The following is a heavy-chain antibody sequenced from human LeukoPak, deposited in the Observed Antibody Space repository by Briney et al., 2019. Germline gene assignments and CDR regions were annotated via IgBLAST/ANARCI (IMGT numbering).Heavy chain of an antibody. CDR2: IYYSGST. Sequence: SETLSLTCAVSGDSISNYCWSWIRQPPGKGLEWIGSIYYSGSTYYNPSLKSRVTISVDTSKNQFSLKLSSVTAADTAVYYCARCALPWRYNWFDPWGQGTLVTVSS. D-gene: IGHD3-3*01. J-gene: IGHJ5*02. V-gene: IGHV4-59*05. CDR3: ARCALPWRYNWFDP. CDR1: GDSISNYC.